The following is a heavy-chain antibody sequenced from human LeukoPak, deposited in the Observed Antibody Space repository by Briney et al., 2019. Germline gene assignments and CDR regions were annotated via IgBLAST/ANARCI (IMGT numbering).Heavy chain of an antibody. D-gene: IGHD1-7*01. J-gene: IGHJ5*02. CDR2: IYYSGST. Sequence: SETLSLTCTVSGGSISSSSYYWGWIRQPPEKGLEWIGSIYYSGSTYYNPSLKSRVTISVDTSKNQFSLKLSSVTAADMAVYYCARGPGITGTTDWFDPWGQGTLVTVSS. CDR3: ARGPGITGTTDWFDP. V-gene: IGHV4-39*07. CDR1: GGSISSSSYY.